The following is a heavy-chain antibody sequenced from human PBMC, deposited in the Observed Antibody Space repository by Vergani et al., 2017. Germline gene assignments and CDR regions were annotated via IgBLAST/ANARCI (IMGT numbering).Heavy chain of an antibody. Sequence: QVQLQESGPGLVKPSGTLSLTCAVSGGSISSSNWWSWARQPPGKGLEWIGEIYHSGSTNYNPSLKSRVTISVDKSKNQFSLKLSSVTAADTAVYYCARDLGGPDYYDSSGYYYYFDYWGQGTLVTVSS. CDR2: IYHSGST. CDR3: ARDLGGPDYYDSSGYYYYFDY. J-gene: IGHJ4*02. CDR1: GGSISSSNW. D-gene: IGHD3-22*01. V-gene: IGHV4-4*02.